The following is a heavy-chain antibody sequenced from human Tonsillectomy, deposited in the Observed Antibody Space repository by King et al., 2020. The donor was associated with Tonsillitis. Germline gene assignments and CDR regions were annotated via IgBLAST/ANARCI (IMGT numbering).Heavy chain of an antibody. J-gene: IGHJ6*02. CDR2: IYYSGST. Sequence: QLQESGPGLVKPSETLSLTCTVSGGSISSYYWSWIRQPPGKGLEWIGYIYYSGSTNYNPSLKSRVTISVDTSKNQFSLKLSSVTAADTAVYYCARDKNETEYYYYGMDVWGQGTTVTVSS. CDR1: GGSISSYY. V-gene: IGHV4-59*01. CDR3: ARDKNETEYYYYGMDV.